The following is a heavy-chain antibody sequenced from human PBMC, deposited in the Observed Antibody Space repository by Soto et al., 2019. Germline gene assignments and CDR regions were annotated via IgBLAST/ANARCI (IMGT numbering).Heavy chain of an antibody. CDR3: ARGRTVRNYADDSSDYFYFFDY. V-gene: IGHV4-59*01. Sequence: KASQTLSLTCAVSGDSISTFYWGWIRQSPGKELEWIGYVYYTGSTNYNPSLKSRVTISVDRSKNQFYLKLTSANAADTAGYYCARGRTVRNYADDSSDYFYFFDYWGQGTQVTVSS. J-gene: IGHJ4*02. CDR1: GDSISTFY. CDR2: VYYTGST. D-gene: IGHD3-22*01.